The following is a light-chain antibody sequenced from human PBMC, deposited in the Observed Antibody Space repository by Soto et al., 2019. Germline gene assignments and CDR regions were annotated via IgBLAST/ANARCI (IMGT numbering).Light chain of an antibody. V-gene: IGKV1-9*01. J-gene: IGKJ4*01. CDR3: QQYYSYPLT. CDR1: QGISSC. Sequence: DIQLTQSPSFLSASAGDRVTITCRASQGISSCLAWYQQKPGKAPKLLIYAASTLQSGVPSRFSGSGSGTDFTLTISCLQSEDFATYYCQQYYSYPLTFGGGTKVDIK. CDR2: AAS.